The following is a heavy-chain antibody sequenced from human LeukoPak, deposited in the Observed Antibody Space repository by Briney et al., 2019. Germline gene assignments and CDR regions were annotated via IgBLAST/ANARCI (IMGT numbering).Heavy chain of an antibody. V-gene: IGHV3-30-3*01. CDR3: AREAIAAAGDPDY. Sequence: GGSLRLSCAASGFTFSSYAMHWVRQAPGKGLEWVAVISYDGSNKYYADSVKGRFTISRDNSKNTLYLQMNSLRAEDTAVYYCAREAIAAAGDPDYWGQGTLVTVSS. CDR2: ISYDGSNK. J-gene: IGHJ4*02. D-gene: IGHD6-13*01. CDR1: GFTFSSYA.